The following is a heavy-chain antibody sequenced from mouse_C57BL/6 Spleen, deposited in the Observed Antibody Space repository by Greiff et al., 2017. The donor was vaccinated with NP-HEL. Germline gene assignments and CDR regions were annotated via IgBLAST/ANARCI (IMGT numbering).Heavy chain of an antibody. CDR3: ARDYGSRLGEGYVDY. J-gene: IGHJ2*01. Sequence: QVQLQQSGPELVKPGASVKLSCKASGYTFTSYDINWVKQRPGQGLEWIGWIYPRDGSTTYNEKFKGKATLTLDTSSSTAYMELHSLTSEDSAVYVCARDYGSRLGEGYVDYWGQGTTLTVSS. V-gene: IGHV1-85*01. D-gene: IGHD1-1*01. CDR2: IYPRDGST. CDR1: GYTFTSYD.